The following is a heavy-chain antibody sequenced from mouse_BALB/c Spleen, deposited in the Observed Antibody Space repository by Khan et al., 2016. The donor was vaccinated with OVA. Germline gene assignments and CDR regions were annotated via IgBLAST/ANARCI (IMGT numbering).Heavy chain of an antibody. CDR3: ARSGYFAWFAY. CDR2: IDPENGET. Sequence: VQLQQSGAELVRPGALVKLSCKASGFNIKDYYMHWVKQRPEQGLEWIGWIDPENGETVYDPKFQGKANITADTSSNTAYLQLRSLTSEDTAVYYCARSGYFAWFAYWGQGTLVTVSA. J-gene: IGHJ3*01. V-gene: IGHV14-1*02. CDR1: GFNIKDYY.